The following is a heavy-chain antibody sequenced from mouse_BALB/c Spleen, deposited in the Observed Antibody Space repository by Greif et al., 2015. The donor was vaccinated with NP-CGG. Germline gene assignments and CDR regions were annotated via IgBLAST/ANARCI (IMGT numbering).Heavy chain of an antibody. CDR1: GYTFTDYA. CDR2: ISTYYGDA. V-gene: IGHV1S137*01. CDR3: ARGRVVAKDAMDY. D-gene: IGHD1-1*01. Sequence: LVESGAELVRPGVSVKISCKGSGYTFTDYAMHWVKQSHAKSLEWIGVISTYYGDASYNQKFKGKATMTVDESSSTAYMELARLTSEDSAIYYCARGRVVAKDAMDYWGQGTSVTVSS. J-gene: IGHJ4*01.